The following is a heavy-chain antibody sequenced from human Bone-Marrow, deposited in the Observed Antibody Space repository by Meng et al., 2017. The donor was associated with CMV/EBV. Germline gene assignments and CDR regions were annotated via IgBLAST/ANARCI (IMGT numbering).Heavy chain of an antibody. Sequence: GESLKISCAASGFTFSSYSMNWVRQAPGKGLEWVSSISSSSSYIYYADSVKGRFTISRDNAKNSLYLQMNSLRVEDTAVYYCARGGDFSHSDYWGQGTLVTVSS. CDR2: ISSSSSYI. V-gene: IGHV3-21*01. CDR1: GFTFSSYS. D-gene: IGHD3-3*01. J-gene: IGHJ4*02. CDR3: ARGGDFSHSDY.